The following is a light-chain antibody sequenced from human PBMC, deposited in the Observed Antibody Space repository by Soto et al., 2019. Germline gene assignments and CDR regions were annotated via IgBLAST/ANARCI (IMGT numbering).Light chain of an antibody. CDR1: QSISNW. Sequence: DIQMTQSPSTLSASVGDRVTITCRASQSISNWLAWYQQKPGKAPKLLIYDASSLESGVPSRFSGSGSGTEFTLTISSLQPDDFATYYCQHYNKYSGTFGQGTKVDIK. V-gene: IGKV1-5*01. CDR3: QHYNKYSGT. CDR2: DAS. J-gene: IGKJ1*01.